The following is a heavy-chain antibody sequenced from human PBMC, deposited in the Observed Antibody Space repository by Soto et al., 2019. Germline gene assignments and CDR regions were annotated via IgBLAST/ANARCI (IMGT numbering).Heavy chain of an antibody. V-gene: IGHV1-3*01. CDR3: ARGPVGDGYVFDY. CDR1: GYTFTSYA. CDR2: INAGNGNK. Sequence: ASVKVSCKASGYTFTSYAMHWVRQAPGQRLEWKGWINAGNGNKKYSQKFQGRVTITRDTSASTAYMELSSLRSENTAVYYCARGPVGDGYVFDYWGQGTLVTVSS. J-gene: IGHJ4*02. D-gene: IGHD3-16*01.